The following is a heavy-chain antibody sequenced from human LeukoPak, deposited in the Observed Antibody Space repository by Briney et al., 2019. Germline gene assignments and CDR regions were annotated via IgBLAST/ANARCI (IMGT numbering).Heavy chain of an antibody. D-gene: IGHD5-12*01. Sequence: PSETLSLTCTVSGGSISSGGYYWSWIRQPPGKGLEWIGYIYHSGSTYYNPSLKSRVTISVDRSKNQFSLKLSSATAADTAVYYCARRSSGSGTFDYWGQGTLVTVSS. CDR1: GGSISSGGYY. CDR3: ARRSSGSGTFDY. V-gene: IGHV4-30-2*01. J-gene: IGHJ4*02. CDR2: IYHSGST.